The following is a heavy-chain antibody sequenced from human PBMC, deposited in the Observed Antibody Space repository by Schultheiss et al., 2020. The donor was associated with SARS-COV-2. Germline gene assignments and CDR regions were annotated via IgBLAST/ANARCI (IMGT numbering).Heavy chain of an antibody. V-gene: IGHV4-30-4*01. J-gene: IGHJ5*02. CDR3: ARHSGDPHSYNWFDP. CDR2: IYYSGST. Sequence: SETLSLTCSVSGGSISSGDNYWSWIRQPPGKGLEWIGYIYYSGSTYYNPSLKSRVTISVDTSKNQFSLKLSSVTAADTAVYYCARHSGDPHSYNWFDPWGQGTLVTVSS. CDR1: GGSISSGDNY. D-gene: IGHD4-17*01.